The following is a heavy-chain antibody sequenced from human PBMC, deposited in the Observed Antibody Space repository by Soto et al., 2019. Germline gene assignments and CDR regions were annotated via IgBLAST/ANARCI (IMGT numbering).Heavy chain of an antibody. V-gene: IGHV4-4*02. Sequence: PSETLSLTCAVSGVSIGSPNWWTWVRQAPGKGLEWIGEMWPSGGTTYNPSLRNRVTISVDNSKNHLSLTLTSVTAADTAVYYCAKTPSYPYCSSTSCYLDYWGQGTLVTVSS. J-gene: IGHJ4*02. D-gene: IGHD2-2*01. CDR1: GVSIGSPNW. CDR3: AKTPSYPYCSSTSCYLDY. CDR2: MWPSGGT.